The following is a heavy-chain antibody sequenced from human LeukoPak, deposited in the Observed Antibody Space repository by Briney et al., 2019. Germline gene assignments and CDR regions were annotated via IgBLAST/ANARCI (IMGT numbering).Heavy chain of an antibody. CDR2: ISGSGGST. J-gene: IGHJ4*02. Sequence: GGSLRLSCAASGFTFSSYAMSWVRQAPGKGLEWVSAISGSGGSTYYADSVKGRFTISRDNSKNTLYLQMNSLRAEDTAVYYXXXXXXXXXXSHLVHRFDYWGQGTLVTVSS. D-gene: IGHD2-8*02. V-gene: IGHV3-23*01. CDR3: XXXXXXXXXSHLVHRFDY. CDR1: GFTFSSYA.